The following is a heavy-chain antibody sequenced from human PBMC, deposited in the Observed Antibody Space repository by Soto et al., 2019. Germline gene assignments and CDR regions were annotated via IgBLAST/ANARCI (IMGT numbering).Heavy chain of an antibody. CDR2: IYYSGST. CDR1: GGSISSSSYY. CDR3: ARRDDGDRRYSGYCYDI. V-gene: IGHV4-39*01. D-gene: IGHD5-12*01. Sequence: SETLSLTCTVSGGSISSSSYYWGWIRQPPGKGLEWIGSIYYSGSTYYNPSLKSRVTISVDTSKNQFSLKLSSVTAADTAVYYCARRDDGDRRYSGYCYDIWGQGTMVTVSS. J-gene: IGHJ3*02.